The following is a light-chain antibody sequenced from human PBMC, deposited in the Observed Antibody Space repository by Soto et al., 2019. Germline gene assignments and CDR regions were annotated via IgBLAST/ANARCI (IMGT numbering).Light chain of an antibody. Sequence: QTLVTQEPSFSVSPGGTVTLTCGLNSVSVSTTYYPSWYQQTPGQAPRTLIHSTNTRSSGVPDRFSGSILGDKAALTITGAQADDESDYYCVLFMGSGISVFVGGTKRTVL. CDR2: STN. CDR1: SVSVSTTYY. CDR3: VLFMGSGISV. V-gene: IGLV8-61*01. J-gene: IGLJ2*01.